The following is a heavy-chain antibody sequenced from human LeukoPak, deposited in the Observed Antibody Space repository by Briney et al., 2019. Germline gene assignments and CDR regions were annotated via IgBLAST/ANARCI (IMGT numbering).Heavy chain of an antibody. V-gene: IGHV4-31*03. Sequence: PSETLSLTCTVSGDSISSGDYHWSWIRQHPGKGLEWIGFIYCSGTTYYNPSLKSRVTISLDTSKNQFSLRLSSVTAADTAVYYCARSSEGYYRYFYYYMDVWGTGTTVTVSS. CDR3: ARSSEGYYRYFYYYMDV. CDR2: IYCSGTT. D-gene: IGHD3-22*01. CDR1: GDSISSGDYH. J-gene: IGHJ6*03.